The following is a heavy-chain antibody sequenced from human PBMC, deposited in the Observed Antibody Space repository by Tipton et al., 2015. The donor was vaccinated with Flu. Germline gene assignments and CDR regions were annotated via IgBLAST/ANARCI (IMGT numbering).Heavy chain of an antibody. CDR2: INPSGGST. D-gene: IGHD3-3*01. Sequence: QLVQSGPEVKKPGASVKVSCKASGYTFTSYYMHWVRQAPGQGLEWMGIINPSGGSTSYAQKLQGRVTMTRNTSISTAYMELSSLRSEDTAVYYCARGAYDFWSGSLFDYWGQGTLVTVSS. J-gene: IGHJ4*02. CDR1: GYTFTSYY. V-gene: IGHV1-46*04. CDR3: ARGAYDFWSGSLFDY.